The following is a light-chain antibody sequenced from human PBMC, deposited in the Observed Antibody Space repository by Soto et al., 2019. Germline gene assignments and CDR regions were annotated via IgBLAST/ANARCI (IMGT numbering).Light chain of an antibody. CDR3: QQYSYWRT. J-gene: IGKJ1*01. Sequence: VMTLSPATVSMSPGERATLSCRASQSLNRDLAWYQQKPGQSPRLLIFGASIRATGIPARFSGSGSGTEFTLTISSLQSEDFAVYYCQQYSYWRTFGQGTKVDIK. CDR2: GAS. V-gene: IGKV3-15*01. CDR1: QSLNRD.